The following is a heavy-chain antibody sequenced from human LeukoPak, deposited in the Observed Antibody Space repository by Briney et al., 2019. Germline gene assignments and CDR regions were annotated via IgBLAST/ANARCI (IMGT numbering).Heavy chain of an antibody. J-gene: IGHJ4*02. D-gene: IGHD3-22*01. CDR3: AKAINYYDVGSNFDY. CDR1: GFTFSSYA. Sequence: GGSLRLSCAASGFTFSSYAMSWVRQAPGKGLEWVSAISGSGGSTYYADSVKGRFTISRDNSKNTLYLQMNSLRAEDTAVYYCAKAINYYDVGSNFDYWGQGTLVTVSS. CDR2: ISGSGGST. V-gene: IGHV3-23*01.